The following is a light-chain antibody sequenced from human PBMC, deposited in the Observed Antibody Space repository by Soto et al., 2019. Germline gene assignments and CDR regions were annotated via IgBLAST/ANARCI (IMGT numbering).Light chain of an antibody. J-gene: IGLJ3*02. CDR3: SSYTGDYTLM. V-gene: IGLV2-23*01. CDR1: SSDVGPYNL. Sequence: QSALTQPASVSGSPGQSITISCTGTSSDVGPYNLVSWYQHHPGKVHQLIIYETTKRPAGVSSRFSGSKSGNTASLTISGLQAEDEAHYHCSSYTGDYTLMFAGGTKVTVL. CDR2: ETT.